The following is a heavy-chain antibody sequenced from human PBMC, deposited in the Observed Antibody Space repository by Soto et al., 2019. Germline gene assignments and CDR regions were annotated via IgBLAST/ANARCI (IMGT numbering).Heavy chain of an antibody. J-gene: IGHJ4*02. Sequence: QLQLQESDPGLVKPSETLSLTCSVSGGSINNNYYYWGWVRQPPGKGLEWIGSVSFTGTTYYSPSLKSRVTTSIYTSRNQFSLKLTSVTAADTAVYDCARQKLDVPAYFDYWGQGTLVTVSS. D-gene: IGHD2-2*03. V-gene: IGHV4-39*01. CDR1: GGSINNNYYY. CDR3: ARQKLDVPAYFDY. CDR2: VSFTGTT.